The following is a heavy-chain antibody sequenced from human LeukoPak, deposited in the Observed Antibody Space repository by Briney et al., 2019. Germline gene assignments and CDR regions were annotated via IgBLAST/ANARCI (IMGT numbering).Heavy chain of an antibody. D-gene: IGHD5-24*01. V-gene: IGHV1-69*13. CDR3: ARTPMATIRGQFDY. CDR2: IIPIFGTA. Sequence: SVNVSCKASGGTFSSYAISWVRQAPGQGLEWMGGIIPIFGTANYAQKFQGRVTITADESTSTAYMELSSLRSEDTAVYYCARTPMATIRGQFDYWGQGTLVTVSS. J-gene: IGHJ4*02. CDR1: GGTFSSYA.